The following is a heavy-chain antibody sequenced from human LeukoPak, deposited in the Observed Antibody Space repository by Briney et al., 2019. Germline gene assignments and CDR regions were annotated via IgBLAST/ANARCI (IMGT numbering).Heavy chain of an antibody. CDR2: ISYDGRQK. CDR3: VRVFLESLTAGYFDH. V-gene: IGHV3-30*03. Sequence: GGSLRLSCAASGFTFSSHSMIWVRQAPSEGLEWVAVISYDGRQKYYADSVKGRFTISRDNSKDTVYLQMNSLRDEDSATYYCVRVFLESLTAGYFDHWGQGTLVTVSP. J-gene: IGHJ4*02. CDR1: GFTFSSHS. D-gene: IGHD3-3*01.